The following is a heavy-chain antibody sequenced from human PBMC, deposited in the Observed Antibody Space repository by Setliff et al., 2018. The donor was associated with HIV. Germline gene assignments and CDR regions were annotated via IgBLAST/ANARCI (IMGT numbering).Heavy chain of an antibody. D-gene: IGHD3-22*01. V-gene: IGHV1-18*01. Sequence: ASVKVSCKASGYTFTSYGISWVRQAPGQGLEWMGWFSASNGNTNYAQKLQGRVTMTTDTSTSTAYMELRSLISDDTAVYFCASGPIYYDGSWGPFGYFDSWGQGTLVTVSS. CDR3: ASGPIYYDGSWGPFGYFDS. CDR2: FSASNGNT. J-gene: IGHJ4*02. CDR1: GYTFTSYG.